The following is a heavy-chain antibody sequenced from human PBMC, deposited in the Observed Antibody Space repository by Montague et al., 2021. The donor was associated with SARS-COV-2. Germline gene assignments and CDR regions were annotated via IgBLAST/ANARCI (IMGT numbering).Heavy chain of an antibody. Sequence: SLRLSGAAYGFTVSSHPMQGVRQAPVNGLEWVAVISFDGSSQYYXDSXHGRLTISRDNSKNTLFLQMNSLRVEDTAVYYCARGRQWLVLGQVDYWGQGTLVTVSS. CDR1: GFTVSSHP. J-gene: IGHJ4*02. D-gene: IGHD3-22*01. CDR3: ARGRQWLVLGQVDY. V-gene: IGHV3-30*04. CDR2: ISFDGSSQ.